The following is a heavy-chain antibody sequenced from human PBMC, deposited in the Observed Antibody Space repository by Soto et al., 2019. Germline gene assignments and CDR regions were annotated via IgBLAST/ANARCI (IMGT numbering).Heavy chain of an antibody. CDR1: GFTLSCCG. CDR2: TIYDEGET. D-gene: IGHD3-22*01. J-gene: IGHJ4*01. Sequence: QVQLVESGGGVVQPGTSLRLSCAASGFTLSCCGMHWVRQAPGKGLEWVAVTIYDEGETHYVDSVKGRFTISRDKSKNTVDLQMNSLTVEDTGIYYCAKESSSGYYRTADYWGHGTLVFVTT. CDR3: AKESSSGYYRTADY. V-gene: IGHV3-30*18.